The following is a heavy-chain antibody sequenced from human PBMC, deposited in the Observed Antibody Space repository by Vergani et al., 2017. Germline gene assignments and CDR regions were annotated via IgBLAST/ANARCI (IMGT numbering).Heavy chain of an antibody. CDR3: ARVGLRFLDYWFDP. CDR2: ISWNSGSI. V-gene: IGHV3-9*01. D-gene: IGHD3-3*01. CDR1: GFTFDDYA. J-gene: IGHJ5*02. Sequence: EVQLVESGGGLVQPGRSLRLSCAASGFTFDDYAMHWVRQAPGKGLEWVSGISWNSGSIGYADSVKGRFTISRDNAKNSLYLQMNSLRAEDTAVYYCARVGLRFLDYWFDPWGQGTLVTVSS.